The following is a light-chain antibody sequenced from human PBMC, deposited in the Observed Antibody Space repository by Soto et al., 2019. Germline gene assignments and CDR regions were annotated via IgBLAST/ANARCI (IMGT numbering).Light chain of an antibody. Sequence: QSVLTQPASVSGSPGQSITISCTGTSSDVGGYNYVSWYQQHPGKDPKLMIYEVSNRPSGVSNRFSGSKSGNTASLTISGLQAEDEADYYCSSYTSSSLYVFGTGTKVTVL. CDR2: EVS. J-gene: IGLJ1*01. CDR3: SSYTSSSLYV. CDR1: SSDVGGYNY. V-gene: IGLV2-14*01.